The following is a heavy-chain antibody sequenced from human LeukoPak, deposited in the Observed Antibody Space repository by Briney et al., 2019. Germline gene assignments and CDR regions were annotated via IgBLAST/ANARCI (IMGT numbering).Heavy chain of an antibody. Sequence: SETLSLTCTVSGGSIRSSYYYWGWIRQPPGKGLEWIGSIYDSGSTYYNPSLKSRVTISVNTSKNQFSLKLNSVTAADTAEYYCARHYGPWGQGTLVTVSS. CDR3: ARHYGP. CDR2: IYDSGST. D-gene: IGHD3-10*01. V-gene: IGHV4-39*01. J-gene: IGHJ5*02. CDR1: GGSIRSSYYY.